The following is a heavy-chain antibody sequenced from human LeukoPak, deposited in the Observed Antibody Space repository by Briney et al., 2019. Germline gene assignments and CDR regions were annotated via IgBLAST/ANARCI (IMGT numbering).Heavy chain of an antibody. V-gene: IGHV3-30*18. J-gene: IGHJ4*02. Sequence: PGGSLRLSCEASEFTFISHAMPWFRKAQALGLDGVALILYDGSNEYYADSVQGRFTISRDSSRNTLYLQMNSLRAEDTAVYYCAKDGTGGYYYLDYWGQGTLVTVSS. CDR2: ILYDGSNE. CDR3: AKDGTGGYYYLDY. CDR1: EFTFISHA. D-gene: IGHD3-22*01.